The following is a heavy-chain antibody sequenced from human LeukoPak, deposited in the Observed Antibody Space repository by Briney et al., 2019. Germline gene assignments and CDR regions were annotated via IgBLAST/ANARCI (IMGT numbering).Heavy chain of an antibody. CDR2: IYYSGST. V-gene: IGHV4-39*01. CDR3: ARGKRGYSSSWYDY. Sequence: SETLSLTCTVSGGSISSSSYYWGWIRQPPGKGLEWIGSIYYSGSTYYNPSLKSRVTISVDTSKNQFSLKLSSVTAADTAVYYCARGKRGYSSSWYDYWGQGTLVTVSS. J-gene: IGHJ4*02. D-gene: IGHD6-13*01. CDR1: GGSISSSSYY.